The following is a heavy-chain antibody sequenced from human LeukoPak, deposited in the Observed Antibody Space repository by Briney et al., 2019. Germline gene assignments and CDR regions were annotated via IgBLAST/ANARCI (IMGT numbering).Heavy chain of an antibody. J-gene: IGHJ6*02. CDR2: IYPGDSDT. Sequence: PGESLKISCKGPGYSFTSYWIGWVRQMPGKGLEWMGIIYPGDSDTRYSPSFQGQVTISADKSISTAYLQWSSLKASDTAMYYCARHGPVVTAAYYYGMDVWGQGTTVTVSS. D-gene: IGHD2-21*02. CDR3: ARHGPVVTAAYYYGMDV. CDR1: GYSFTSYW. V-gene: IGHV5-51*01.